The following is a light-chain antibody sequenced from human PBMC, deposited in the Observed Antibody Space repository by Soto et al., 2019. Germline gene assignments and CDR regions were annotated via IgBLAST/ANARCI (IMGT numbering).Light chain of an antibody. CDR2: DAS. V-gene: IGKV3-11*01. J-gene: IGKJ5*01. Sequence: EIVLTQSPATLSLSPGEIATLSCRASQSVSSYLAWYQQKPGQAPRILIYDASSRPTDIPARLSGSGSGTDLNLTISRLEPEDFALYYCQQRSNWPITCGQGTRLEIK. CDR1: QSVSSY. CDR3: QQRSNWPIT.